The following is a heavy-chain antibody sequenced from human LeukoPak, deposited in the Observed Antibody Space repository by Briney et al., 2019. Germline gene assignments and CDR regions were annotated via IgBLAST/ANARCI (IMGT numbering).Heavy chain of an antibody. CDR1: GFTFSTYA. D-gene: IGHD3-10*01. CDR3: AKAFFSGSGGNHKHFDS. V-gene: IGHV3-23*01. Sequence: GGSLRLSCAASGFTFSTYAMSWVRQAPGKGLEWVSAMSSVTYYADSVKGRFTISRDDSKSTLFLQMNSLRAEDTAVYYCAKAFFSGSGGNHKHFDSWGQGTLVTVSS. CDR2: MSSVT. J-gene: IGHJ4*02.